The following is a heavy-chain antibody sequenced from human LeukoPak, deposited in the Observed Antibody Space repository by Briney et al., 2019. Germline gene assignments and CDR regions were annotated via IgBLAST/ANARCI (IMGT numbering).Heavy chain of an antibody. V-gene: IGHV3-23*01. CDR2: ISDSGGKT. CDR1: GFTFGSYG. CDR3: AKDEVDY. Sequence: GGSLRLSCAASGFTFGSYGMSWVRQAPGKGLEWVSAISDSGGKTYYADSVKGRFTISRDNSKNTLYLQMNSLKTEDPAVYYCAKDEVDYWGQGTLVTVAS. J-gene: IGHJ4*02.